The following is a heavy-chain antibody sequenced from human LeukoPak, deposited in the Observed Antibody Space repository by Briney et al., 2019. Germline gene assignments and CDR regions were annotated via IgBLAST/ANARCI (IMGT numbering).Heavy chain of an antibody. Sequence: ASVKVSCKVSGYTLTELSMHWVRQAPGQRLEWMGWINAGNGNTKYSQKFQDRVTIARDTSASTAYMELSSLRSEDTAVFYCARDPCSGGNCYNDAFDIWGQGTMVTVSS. CDR2: INAGNGNT. CDR3: ARDPCSGGNCYNDAFDI. CDR1: GYTLTELS. D-gene: IGHD2-15*01. J-gene: IGHJ3*02. V-gene: IGHV1-3*01.